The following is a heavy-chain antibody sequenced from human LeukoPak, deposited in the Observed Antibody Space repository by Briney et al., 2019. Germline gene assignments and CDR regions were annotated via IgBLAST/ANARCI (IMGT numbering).Heavy chain of an antibody. CDR1: GGSLSSYY. D-gene: IGHD2-2*01. V-gene: IGHV4-4*07. Sequence: SETLSLTCTVSGGSLSSYYWSWIRQPAGKGLEWIGRIYTSGSTNYNPSLKSRVTMSVDTSKNQFSLKLSSVTAADTAVYYCAGSVVPAAPFDYWGQGTLVTVSS. CDR3: AGSVVPAAPFDY. CDR2: IYTSGST. J-gene: IGHJ4*02.